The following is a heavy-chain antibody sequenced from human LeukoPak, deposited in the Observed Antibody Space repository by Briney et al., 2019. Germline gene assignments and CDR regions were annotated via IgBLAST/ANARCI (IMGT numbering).Heavy chain of an antibody. CDR3: ARGWLAETTVVTPYNY. CDR2: ITPIFRTP. D-gene: IGHD2-21*02. Sequence: ASVKVSCKASGGTFSSTTINWVRQAPGQGLEWMGGITPIFRTPNNAQKFQGRVTITAVESMSTAYMELSSLRSEDTAVYYCARGWLAETTVVTPYNYWGQGTLVTVSS. J-gene: IGHJ4*02. CDR1: GGTFSSTT. V-gene: IGHV1-69*13.